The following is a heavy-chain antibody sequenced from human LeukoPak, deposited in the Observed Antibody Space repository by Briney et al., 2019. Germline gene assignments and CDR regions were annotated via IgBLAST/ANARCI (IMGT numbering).Heavy chain of an antibody. CDR2: ISGSGGST. D-gene: IGHD6-13*01. J-gene: IGHJ4*02. CDR3: AISRSSWYDKHYDY. Sequence: PGGSLRLSCAATGFTFSSYAMSWVRQAPGKGLEWVSAISGSGGSTYYADSVKGRFTISRDNSKNTLYLQMNSLGAEDTAVYYCAISRSSWYDKHYDYWGQGTLVTVSS. CDR1: GFTFSSYA. V-gene: IGHV3-23*01.